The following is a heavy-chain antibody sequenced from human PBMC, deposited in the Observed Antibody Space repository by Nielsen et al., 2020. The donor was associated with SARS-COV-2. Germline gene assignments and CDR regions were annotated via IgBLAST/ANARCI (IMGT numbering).Heavy chain of an antibody. D-gene: IGHD2-15*01. J-gene: IGHJ4*02. CDR1: GFTFNIYA. Sequence: GESLKISCAASGFTFNIYAMAWVRRAPGRGLQWVTGVSSSGGSTYYTDSVKGRFTISRDNSKNTLYLEMHSLRVEDTAVYYCAKDMRIDKADYWGQGTLVTVSS. V-gene: IGHV3-23*01. CDR3: AKDMRIDKADY. CDR2: VSSSGGST.